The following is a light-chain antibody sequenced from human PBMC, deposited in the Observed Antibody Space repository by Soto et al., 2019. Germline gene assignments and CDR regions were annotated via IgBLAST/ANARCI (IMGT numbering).Light chain of an antibody. V-gene: IGKV3-15*01. CDR1: QSVNSN. CDR2: GAS. Sequence: KVMTQSPSALSVSPGERATLACRASQSVNSNLAWYQQKPGQAPRLLLYGASTRATGIPGRFSGSASGTEFTLTISLLQSADAAVYYCQQYNDWLPTLGGGTKVEIK. CDR3: QQYNDWLPT. J-gene: IGKJ4*01.